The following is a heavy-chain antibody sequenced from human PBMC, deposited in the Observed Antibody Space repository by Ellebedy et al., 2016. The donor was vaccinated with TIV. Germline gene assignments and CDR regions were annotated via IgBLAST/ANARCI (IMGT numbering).Heavy chain of an antibody. V-gene: IGHV4-31*03. J-gene: IGHJ4*02. CDR1: GGSISSGGCH. Sequence: SETLSLTXSVSGGSISSGGCHWSWIRQHPGKGLEWIGYIYYTGSTYYNPSLKRRVTISVDASKNQFSLRLRSVTAADTAVYYCARHTYFSSGYVDYWGRGTLVTVSS. D-gene: IGHD3-22*01. CDR3: ARHTYFSSGYVDY. CDR2: IYYTGST.